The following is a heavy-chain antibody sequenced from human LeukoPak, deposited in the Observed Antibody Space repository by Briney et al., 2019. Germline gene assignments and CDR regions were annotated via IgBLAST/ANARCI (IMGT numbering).Heavy chain of an antibody. D-gene: IGHD2-15*01. CDR3: ARGRRVVVAAMSFRNWFDP. CDR1: GGSISSYY. Sequence: SETLSLTCTVSGGSISSYYWSWIRQPPGKGLEWIGEINHSGSTNYNPSLKSRVTISVDTSKNQFSLKLSSVTAADTAVYYCARGRRVVVAAMSFRNWFDPWGQGTLVTVSS. CDR2: INHSGST. V-gene: IGHV4-34*01. J-gene: IGHJ5*02.